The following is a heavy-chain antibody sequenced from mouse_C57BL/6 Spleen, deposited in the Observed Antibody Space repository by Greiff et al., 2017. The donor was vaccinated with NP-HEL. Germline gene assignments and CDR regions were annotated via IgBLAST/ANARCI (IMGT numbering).Heavy chain of an antibody. V-gene: IGHV3-6*01. CDR2: ISYDGSN. CDR3: ARGNYYGSSYDY. J-gene: IGHJ2*01. CDR1: GYSITSGYY. D-gene: IGHD1-1*01. Sequence: VQLKESGPGLVKPSQSLSLTCSVTGYSITSGYYWNWIRQFPGNKLEWMGYISYDGSNNYNPSLKNRISITLDTSKNQFFLKLNSVTTEDTATYYCARGNYYGSSYDYWGQGTTLTVSS.